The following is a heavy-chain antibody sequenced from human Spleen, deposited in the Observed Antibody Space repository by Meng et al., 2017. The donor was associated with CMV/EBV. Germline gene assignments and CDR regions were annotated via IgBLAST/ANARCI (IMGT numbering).Heavy chain of an antibody. V-gene: IGHV1-69*05. D-gene: IGHD3-16*01. CDR1: TFSDYA. J-gene: IGHJ4*02. CDR3: ARGPKVTFGRVIIWPLDY. Sequence: TFSDYAVSWVRQAPGQGREWMGGFIPVFGTPEYTQNFQGRVTITTDESTSKAYMELRSLRSEDTAVYFCARGPKVTFGRVIIWPLDYWGQGTLVTVSS. CDR2: FIPVFGTP.